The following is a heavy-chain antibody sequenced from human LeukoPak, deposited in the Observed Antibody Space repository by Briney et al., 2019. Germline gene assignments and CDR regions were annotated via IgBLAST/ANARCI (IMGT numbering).Heavy chain of an antibody. CDR3: ARPSQDSSGYFDAFDI. CDR2: IYYSGTI. CDR1: GGSINTYY. D-gene: IGHD3-22*01. Sequence: PSETLSLTCTVSGGSINTYYWSWIRQPPGKGLEWIGYIYYSGTINYNPSLKSRVTISVDTSNNQFSLKLSSVTAADTAVYYCARPSQDSSGYFDAFDIWGQGTMVTVSS. J-gene: IGHJ3*02. V-gene: IGHV4-59*08.